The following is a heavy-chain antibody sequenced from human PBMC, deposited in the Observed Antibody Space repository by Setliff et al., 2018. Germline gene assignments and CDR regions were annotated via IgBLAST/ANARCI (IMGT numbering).Heavy chain of an antibody. Sequence: PSETLSLTCTVSRGSINSRYWSWIRQPAGKGLEWIGRIFGSGSTNYNPSLKSRVTMSIDTSKNQFFLKVRSVTAADTAVYYCARDRGSNNSPEDFDYWGLGTLVTVSS. J-gene: IGHJ4*02. CDR3: ARDRGSNNSPEDFDY. D-gene: IGHD1-1*01. CDR1: RGSINSRY. V-gene: IGHV4-4*07. CDR2: IFGSGST.